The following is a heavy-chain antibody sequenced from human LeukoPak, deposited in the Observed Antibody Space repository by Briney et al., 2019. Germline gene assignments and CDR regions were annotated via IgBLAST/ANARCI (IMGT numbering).Heavy chain of an antibody. CDR1: GGTFSSYA. D-gene: IGHD3-22*01. CDR3: ATKTGIAVAGRYDSSGYYYPYYYYYYMDV. CDR2: IIPIFGTA. Sequence: ASVKVSCKASGGTFSSYAISWVRQAPGQGLEWMGGIIPIFGTANYAQKFQGRVTITADKSTSTAYMELSSLRSEDTAVYYCATKTGIAVAGRYDSSGYYYPYYYYYYMDVWGKGTTVTVSS. V-gene: IGHV1-69*06. J-gene: IGHJ6*03.